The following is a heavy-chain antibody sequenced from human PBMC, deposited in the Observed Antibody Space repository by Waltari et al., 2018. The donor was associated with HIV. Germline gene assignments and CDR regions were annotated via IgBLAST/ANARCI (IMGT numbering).Heavy chain of an antibody. J-gene: IGHJ4*02. Sequence: EVQLMDSGGGLVQPGGSRILSCAASVFAFLSYAITWVRQSPERGLEWVAAIDGSGTKSFYADSVKGRFTLSRDNSKNTVFLQMNSLRAADTAIYYCAKAFYEDTAYYYDFWGRGTRVTVSS. CDR2: IDGSGTKS. D-gene: IGHD3-22*01. V-gene: IGHV3-23*01. CDR3: AKAFYEDTAYYYDF. CDR1: VFAFLSYA.